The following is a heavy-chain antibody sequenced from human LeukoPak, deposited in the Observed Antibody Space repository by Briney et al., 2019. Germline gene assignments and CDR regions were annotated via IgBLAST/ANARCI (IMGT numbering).Heavy chain of an antibody. Sequence: GGSLRLSCAASGFTFSNAWMSWVRQAPGKGLEWVGRIKSKTDGGTTDYAAPVKGRFTISRDDSKNTQYLQMNSLKTEDTAVYYCTTDRQEGESWFDPWGQGTLVTVSS. CDR2: IKSKTDGGTT. CDR3: TTDRQEGESWFDP. V-gene: IGHV3-15*01. J-gene: IGHJ5*02. CDR1: GFTFSNAW.